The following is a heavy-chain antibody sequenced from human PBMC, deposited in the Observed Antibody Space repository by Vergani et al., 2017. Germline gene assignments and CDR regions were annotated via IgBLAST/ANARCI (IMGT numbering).Heavy chain of an antibody. J-gene: IGHJ6*02. V-gene: IGHV3-48*03. CDR2: ISSSGSTI. Sequence: EVQLVESGGGLVQPGGSLRLSCAASGFTFSSYEMNWVRQAPGKGLEWVSYISSSGSTIYYADSFKGRFTISRDNAKNSLYLQMNSLRAEDTAVYYCAREAGRGVIYYYYGMDVWGQGTTVTVSS. D-gene: IGHD3-10*01. CDR1: GFTFSSYE. CDR3: AREAGRGVIYYYYGMDV.